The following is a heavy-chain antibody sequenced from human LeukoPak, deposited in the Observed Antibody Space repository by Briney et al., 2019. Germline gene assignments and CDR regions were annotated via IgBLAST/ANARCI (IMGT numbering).Heavy chain of an antibody. V-gene: IGHV3-30*02. CDR3: ATYCSSTSCYRNAFDI. D-gene: IGHD2-2*01. J-gene: IGHJ3*02. Sequence: GGSLRLSCAASGFTFSSYGMHWVRQAPGKGLEWVAFIRYDGSNKYYADSVKGRLTISRDNSKNTLYLQMNSLRAEDTAVYYCATYCSSTSCYRNAFDIWGQGTMVTVSS. CDR1: GFTFSSYG. CDR2: IRYDGSNK.